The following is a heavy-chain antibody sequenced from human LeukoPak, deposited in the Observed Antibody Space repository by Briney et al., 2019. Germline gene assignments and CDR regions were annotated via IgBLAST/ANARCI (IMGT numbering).Heavy chain of an antibody. D-gene: IGHD1-26*01. Sequence: GGSLRLPCAASGFTFSSYGMHWARQAPGKGLEWVAVIWDDGSSKYYGDSVKGRFTISRDNSKNTLYLQMNSLRAEDTAVYYCAKPTRGSGSFLIDFWGQGTLVTVSS. V-gene: IGHV3-33*06. CDR1: GFTFSSYG. J-gene: IGHJ4*02. CDR2: IWDDGSSK. CDR3: AKPTRGSGSFLIDF.